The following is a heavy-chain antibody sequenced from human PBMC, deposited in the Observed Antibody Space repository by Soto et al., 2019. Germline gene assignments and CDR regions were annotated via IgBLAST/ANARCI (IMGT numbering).Heavy chain of an antibody. CDR3: ARGRVRPTNMTSFDP. V-gene: IGHV4-34*01. CDR1: GGSFSDYY. D-gene: IGHD1-26*01. Sequence: QVQLQQWGAGLLKPSETLSLTCAVYGGSFSDYYWTWIRQPPGKGLEWIGEMNDSASTNYNPSLKSRVTISVHTSKNQFSLMLTSVTAAHTSVYYCARGRVRPTNMTSFDPWGQGTLFTVSS. CDR2: MNDSAST. J-gene: IGHJ5*02.